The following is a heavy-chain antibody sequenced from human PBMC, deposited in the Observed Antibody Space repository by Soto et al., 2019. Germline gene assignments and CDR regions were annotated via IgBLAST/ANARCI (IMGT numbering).Heavy chain of an antibody. CDR1: GFTFSNYA. Sequence: QVQLVESGGGVVQPGGSLRLSCAASGFTFSNYAIHWARQAPGRGLEWVALISHDGTNKHYADSVKGRFTISRDNLKNTVYLQMHSLKPDDTAVFYCARETDPVGSNDAFDIWGQGRMVIVSS. CDR2: ISHDGTNK. CDR3: ARETDPVGSNDAFDI. D-gene: IGHD1-26*01. V-gene: IGHV3-30-3*01. J-gene: IGHJ3*02.